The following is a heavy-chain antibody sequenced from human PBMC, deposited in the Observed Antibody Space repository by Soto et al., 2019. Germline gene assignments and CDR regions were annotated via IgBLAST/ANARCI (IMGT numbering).Heavy chain of an antibody. Sequence: SETLSLTCTVSGGSITPYYWSWIRQPPGKGLEWIGYINYAGTTLYTPTLESRVTISVGTSKNQFSLKLSSVTAADTAVYYCTRHDAVHKLQNGMGVCGQRTTVTVSS. D-gene: IGHD1-1*01. J-gene: IGHJ6*02. CDR3: TRHDAVHKLQNGMGV. V-gene: IGHV4-59*01. CDR1: GGSITPYY. CDR2: INYAGTT.